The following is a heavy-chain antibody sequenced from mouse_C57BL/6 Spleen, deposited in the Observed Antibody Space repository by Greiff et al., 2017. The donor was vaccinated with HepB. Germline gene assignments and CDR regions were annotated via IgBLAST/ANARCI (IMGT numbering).Heavy chain of an antibody. J-gene: IGHJ2*01. CDR3: AIDSSGSSDY. CDR2: ISYDGSN. Sequence: EVQLQESGPGLVKPSQSLSLTCSVTGYSITSGYYWNWIRQFPGNKLEWMGYISYDGSNNYNPSLKNRISITRDTSKNQFFLKLNSVTTEDTATYYCAIDSSGSSDYWGQGTTLTVSS. D-gene: IGHD3-2*02. V-gene: IGHV3-6*01. CDR1: GYSITSGYY.